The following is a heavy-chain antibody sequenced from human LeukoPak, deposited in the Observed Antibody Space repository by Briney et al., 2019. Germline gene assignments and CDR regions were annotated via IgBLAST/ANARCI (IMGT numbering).Heavy chain of an antibody. D-gene: IGHD3-22*01. CDR2: MYHSGNA. V-gene: IGHV4-34*01. J-gene: IGHJ4*02. CDR3: ARLYYDNYGPTYDS. Sequence: SETLSLTCAVYGGSFSGYYWGWVRQPPGKGLEWIGNMYHSGNAYYNPSLKSRVTISIDTSKNQFSLKLNSVTAADTAIYYCARLYYDNYGPTYDSWGQGTLVTVSS. CDR1: GGSFSGYY.